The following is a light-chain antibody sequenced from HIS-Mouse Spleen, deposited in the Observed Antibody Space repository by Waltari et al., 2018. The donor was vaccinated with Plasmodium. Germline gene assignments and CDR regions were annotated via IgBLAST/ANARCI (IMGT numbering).Light chain of an antibody. CDR3: QQRSNWPRVLT. CDR1: QSVSSY. J-gene: IGKJ4*01. Sequence: EIVLIQSPDTLSLSPGERATFSCRASQSVSSYLSWYQQKPGQAPRLLIYDASNRATGIPARFSGSWSGTDFTLTISSLEPEDFAVYYCQQRSNWPRVLTFGGGTKVEIK. V-gene: IGKV3-11*01. CDR2: DAS.